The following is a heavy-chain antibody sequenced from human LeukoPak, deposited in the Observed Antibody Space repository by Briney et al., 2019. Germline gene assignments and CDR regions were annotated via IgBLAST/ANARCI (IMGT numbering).Heavy chain of an antibody. D-gene: IGHD6-6*01. V-gene: IGHV3-11*01. CDR1: GFTFSDYY. J-gene: IGHJ6*03. CDR3: ARDSTRYSSSSWDYYYMDV. CDR2: ISSSGSTI. Sequence: GGSLRLSCAASGFTFSDYYISWIRQAPGKGLEWVSYISSSGSTIYYADSVKGRFTISMDNAKNSLYLQMNSLRAEDTAVYYCARDSTRYSSSSWDYYYMDVWGKGTTVTVSS.